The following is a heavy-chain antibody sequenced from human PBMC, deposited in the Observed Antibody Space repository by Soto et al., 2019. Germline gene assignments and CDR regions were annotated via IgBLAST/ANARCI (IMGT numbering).Heavy chain of an antibody. CDR3: ARIEIAVAEINQVPTNYYFDY. D-gene: IGHD6-19*01. J-gene: IGHJ4*02. CDR2: IDPYYTGI. CDR1: GFDLSSYW. V-gene: IGHV3-74*01. Sequence: PGGSLRLSCAASGFDLSSYWMHWVRQAPGKGLVWVSRIDPYYTGITYADSVKGRFTISRDNAKNTLFLQMNSLRAEDTAVYYCARIEIAVAEINQVPTNYYFDYWGQGTLVTVSS.